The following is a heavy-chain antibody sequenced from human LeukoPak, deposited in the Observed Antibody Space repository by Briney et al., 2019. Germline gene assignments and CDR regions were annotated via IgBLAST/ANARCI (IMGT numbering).Heavy chain of an antibody. J-gene: IGHJ4*02. Sequence: SETLSLTCTVSGGSISSSSYYWGWIRQPPGKGLEWIGSIYYSGSTYYNPSLKSRVTVSVDTSKNQFSLKLSSVTAADTAVYYCARDTGNYYESSGYYDYYFDYWGQGTLVTVSS. D-gene: IGHD3-22*01. CDR2: IYYSGST. CDR1: GGSISSSSYY. CDR3: ARDTGNYYESSGYYDYYFDY. V-gene: IGHV4-39*07.